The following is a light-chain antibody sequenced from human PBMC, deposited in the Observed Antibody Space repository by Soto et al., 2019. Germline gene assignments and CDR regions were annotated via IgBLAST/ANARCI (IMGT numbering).Light chain of an antibody. CDR2: YMS. J-gene: IGKJ1*01. CDR1: QYVGSR. V-gene: IGKV3-11*01. Sequence: EIVLTQSPATLSSSPGETATLSCRASQYVGSRLAWYQHKPGQAPRLLIYYMSKRATGIPARFSGSGSWTDFTLTIRSLAPDDFAIYYCHQRQSWPRTFGQGTKVEIK. CDR3: HQRQSWPRT.